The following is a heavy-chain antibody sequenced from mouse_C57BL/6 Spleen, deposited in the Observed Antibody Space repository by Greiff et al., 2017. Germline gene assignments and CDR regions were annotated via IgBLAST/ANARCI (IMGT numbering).Heavy chain of an antibody. CDR1: GYTFTDYE. CDR3: TRKELSERLYAMDY. Sequence: QVQLQQSGAELVRPGASVTLSCKASGYTFTDYEMHWVKQTPVHGLEWIGAIDPETGGTAYNQKFKGKAILTADKSSSTAYMELRSLTSEDSAVYYCTRKELSERLYAMDYWGQGTSVTVSS. J-gene: IGHJ4*01. CDR2: IDPETGGT. V-gene: IGHV1-15*01.